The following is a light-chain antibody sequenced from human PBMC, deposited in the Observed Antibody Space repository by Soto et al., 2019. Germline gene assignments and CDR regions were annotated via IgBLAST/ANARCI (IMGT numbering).Light chain of an antibody. CDR3: QQRSNWPPEVT. CDR2: DAS. J-gene: IGKJ3*01. V-gene: IGKV3-11*01. Sequence: EIVLTQSPDTLSLSPGERATLSCRASQSVRSSLAWYQQKPGQAPRLLIYDASNRATGIPARFSGSGSGTDFTITISSLEPDDFAVYYCQQRSNWPPEVTFGPGTKVDIK. CDR1: QSVRSS.